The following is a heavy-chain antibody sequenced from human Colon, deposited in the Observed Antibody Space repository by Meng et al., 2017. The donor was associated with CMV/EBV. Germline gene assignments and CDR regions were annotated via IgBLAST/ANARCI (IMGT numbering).Heavy chain of an antibody. D-gene: IGHD2-8*01. V-gene: IGHV1-2*02. Sequence: ASVQVSCKASGYDFAAFYLHWVRQAPGRGLEWMGGVNPKSGDTHYAQKFQGRITMTRDTSLNTTYMELSSLRADDTASYFCARRPYCTIGVCYSSNDYWGQGTLVTVSS. CDR3: ARRPYCTIGVCYSSNDY. J-gene: IGHJ4*02. CDR2: VNPKSGDT. CDR1: GYDFAAFY.